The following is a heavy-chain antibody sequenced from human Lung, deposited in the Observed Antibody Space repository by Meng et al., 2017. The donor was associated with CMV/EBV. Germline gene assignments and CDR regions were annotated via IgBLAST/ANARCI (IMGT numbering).Heavy chain of an antibody. V-gene: IGHV2-5*01. CDR3: AHLEASRGYKGYDPPPSGY. CDR2: IYWNDEK. CDR1: GFSLTTSGVG. D-gene: IGHD5-12*01. J-gene: IGHJ4*02. Sequence: QITLKESGPALVKPTXTLTPTCSFSGFSLTTSGVGVVWIRQPPGKAMEWLAVIYWNDEKRYRPSLRSRLTITKDTGKHQVVLTVNNKDPVDTGTYYSAHLEASRGYKGYDPPPSGYWGQGTLVTVSS.